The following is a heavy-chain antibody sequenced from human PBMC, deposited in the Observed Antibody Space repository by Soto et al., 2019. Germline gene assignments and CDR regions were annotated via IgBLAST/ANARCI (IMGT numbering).Heavy chain of an antibody. V-gene: IGHV4-30-2*01. D-gene: IGHD6-13*01. Sequence: SETLSLTCAVSGGSISSGGYSWSWIRQPPGKGLEWIGYIYHSGSTYYNPSLKSRVTISVDRSKNQFSLKLSSVTAADTAVYYCARQAIAAAGRGYYYYGMDVWGPGTTVTVSS. CDR2: IYHSGST. CDR1: GGSISSGGYS. J-gene: IGHJ6*02. CDR3: ARQAIAAAGRGYYYYGMDV.